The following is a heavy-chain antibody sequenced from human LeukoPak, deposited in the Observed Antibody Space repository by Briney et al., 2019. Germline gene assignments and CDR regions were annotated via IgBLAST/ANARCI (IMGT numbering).Heavy chain of an antibody. CDR2: VDPEDGET. V-gene: IGHV1-69-2*01. CDR3: ATCSLVEAPLFDY. D-gene: IGHD1-26*01. J-gene: IGHJ4*02. Sequence: ASVKVSCKVSGYTFTDYYMHWVQQAPGKGLEWMGLVDPEDGETIYAEKFQGRVTITADTSTDTAYMELSSLRSEDTAVYYCATCSLVEAPLFDYWGQGTLVTVSS. CDR1: GYTFTDYY.